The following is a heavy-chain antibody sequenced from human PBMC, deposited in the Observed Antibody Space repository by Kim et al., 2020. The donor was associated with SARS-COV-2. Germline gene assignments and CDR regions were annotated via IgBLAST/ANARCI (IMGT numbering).Heavy chain of an antibody. CDR3: ARGPRLDITVTTTTSSID. V-gene: IGHV4-34*01. CDR1: GGSFSGYY. D-gene: IGHD4-17*01. CDR2: INHSGST. J-gene: IGHJ4*01. Sequence: SETLSLTCAVYGGSFSGYYWSWIRQPPGKGLEWIGEINHSGSTNYNPSLKSRVTISVDTSKNQFSLKLSSVTAADTAVYYCARGPRLDITVTTTTSSID.